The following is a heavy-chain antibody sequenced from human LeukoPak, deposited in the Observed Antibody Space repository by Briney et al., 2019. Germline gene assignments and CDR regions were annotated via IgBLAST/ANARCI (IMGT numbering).Heavy chain of an antibody. Sequence: SETLSLTCTVSGGSIRSYYWSWIRQPPGKGLEWIGYIYYSGSTNYNPSLKSRVTISVDTSKNQFSLKLSSVTAADTAVYYCARLSTMVRGSDYYYGMDVWGQGTTVTVSS. J-gene: IGHJ6*02. V-gene: IGHV4-59*08. CDR1: GGSIRSYY. CDR3: ARLSTMVRGSDYYYGMDV. D-gene: IGHD3-10*01. CDR2: IYYSGST.